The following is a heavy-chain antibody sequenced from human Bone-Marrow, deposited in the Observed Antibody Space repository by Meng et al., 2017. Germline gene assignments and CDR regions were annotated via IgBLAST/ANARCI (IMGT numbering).Heavy chain of an antibody. CDR2: INHSGST. D-gene: IGHD4-11*01. Sequence: GSLRLSCVVSGGSFSDYYWSWIRQPPGKGLEWIGEINHSGSTNYNPSLESRGTISVDTSQNNLSLQLSSVTAADSAVYYCARGPTTMAHDFDYWGQGTLVTVSS. CDR1: GGSFSDYY. CDR3: ARGPTTMAHDFDY. J-gene: IGHJ4*02. V-gene: IGHV4-34*01.